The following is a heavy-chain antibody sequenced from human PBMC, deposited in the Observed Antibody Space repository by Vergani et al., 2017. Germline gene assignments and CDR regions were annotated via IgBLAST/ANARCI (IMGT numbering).Heavy chain of an antibody. V-gene: IGHV3-30-3*01. CDR2: ISYDGSNK. CDR3: AKDWSYGDYDYYHYGMDV. Sequence: QVQLVESGGGVVQPGRSLRLSCAASGFTFSSYAMHWVRQAPGKGLEWVAVISYDGSNKYYADSVKGRFTISRDNSKNTLYLQMNSLRAEDTAVYYCAKDWSYGDYDYYHYGMDVWGQGTTVTVSS. CDR1: GFTFSSYA. D-gene: IGHD4-17*01. J-gene: IGHJ6*02.